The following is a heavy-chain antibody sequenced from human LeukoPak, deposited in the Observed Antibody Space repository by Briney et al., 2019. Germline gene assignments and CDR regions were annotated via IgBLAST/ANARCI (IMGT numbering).Heavy chain of an antibody. Sequence: SVKVSCKASGGTFSSYAISWVRQAPGQGLEWMGGIIPIFGTANYAQKFQGGVTITADESTSTAYMELSSLRSEDTAVYYCARRPSGYDFVGHFDYWGQGTLVTVSS. V-gene: IGHV1-69*13. D-gene: IGHD5-12*01. J-gene: IGHJ4*02. CDR2: IIPIFGTA. CDR1: GGTFSSYA. CDR3: ARRPSGYDFVGHFDY.